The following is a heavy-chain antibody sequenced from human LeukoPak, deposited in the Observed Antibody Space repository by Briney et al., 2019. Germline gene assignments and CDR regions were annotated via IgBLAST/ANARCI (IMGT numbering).Heavy chain of an antibody. V-gene: IGHV4-59*01. CDR1: GGSISSYY. Sequence: SGTLSLTCTVSGGSISSYYWSWIRQPPGKGLEWIGYIYYSGTTDYSPSLRSRVTMSLDTSKNQFSLKLSSVTTADTAVYYCARMGAIAGASANPDYWGQGTLVSVSS. CDR3: ARMGAIAGASANPDY. D-gene: IGHD4/OR15-4a*01. J-gene: IGHJ4*02. CDR2: IYYSGTT.